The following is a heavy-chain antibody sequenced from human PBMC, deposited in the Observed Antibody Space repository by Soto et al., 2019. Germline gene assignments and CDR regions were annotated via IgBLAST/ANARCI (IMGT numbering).Heavy chain of an antibody. CDR1: GFSLSTSGVG. CDR3: AHSGVCSGGSCYHPVPHL. J-gene: IGHJ2*01. D-gene: IGHD2-15*01. V-gene: IGHV2-5*02. Sequence: QITLKESGPTLVKPTQTLTLTCTFSGFSLSTSGVGVGWIRQPPGKALEWLALIYWDDDKRYSPSLKSRLTITKDTSKNQMVLTRTNMNPVDTATYNCAHSGVCSGGSCYHPVPHLWCRGTLVTVSS. CDR2: IYWDDDK.